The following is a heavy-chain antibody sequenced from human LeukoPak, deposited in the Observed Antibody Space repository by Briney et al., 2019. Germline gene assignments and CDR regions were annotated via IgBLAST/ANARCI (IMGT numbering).Heavy chain of an antibody. Sequence: SETLSLTCVVYGGSFSGYYWSWIRQPPGKGLEWIGKINHSGSTNYNPSLKSRVTISVDTSKNQFSLKLSSVTAADTAVYYCARGLRITGTTFFDYWGQGTLVTVSS. CDR1: GGSFSGYY. D-gene: IGHD1-7*01. J-gene: IGHJ4*02. CDR2: INHSGST. V-gene: IGHV4-34*01. CDR3: ARGLRITGTTFFDY.